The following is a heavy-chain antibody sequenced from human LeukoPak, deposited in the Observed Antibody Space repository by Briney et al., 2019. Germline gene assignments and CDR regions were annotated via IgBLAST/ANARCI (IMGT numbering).Heavy chain of an antibody. D-gene: IGHD3-22*01. J-gene: IGHJ4*02. CDR3: ARARLHSSGYFLYYFDY. Sequence: PGGSLRLSCAASGFTFSSYSMNWVRQAPGKGLEWVSSISSSSSYIYYADSVKGRFTISRDNAKNSLYLQMNSLRAGDTAVYYCARARLHSSGYFLYYFDYWGQGTLVTVSS. CDR1: GFTFSSYS. CDR2: ISSSSSYI. V-gene: IGHV3-21*01.